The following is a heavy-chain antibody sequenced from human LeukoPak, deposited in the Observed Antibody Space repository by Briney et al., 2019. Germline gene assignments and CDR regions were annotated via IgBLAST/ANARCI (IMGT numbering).Heavy chain of an antibody. CDR1: GFTFSSYG. Sequence: GGSLRLSCAASGFTFSSYGMSWVRQAPGKGLEWVSGISGSGGSTYYAESVKGRFTISRDNSKNTLYMQMNRLRAEDTAVYYCAKDILPNRVIVVVITVAFDYWGQGTLVTVSS. J-gene: IGHJ4*02. D-gene: IGHD3-22*01. CDR2: ISGSGGST. CDR3: AKDILPNRVIVVVITVAFDY. V-gene: IGHV3-23*01.